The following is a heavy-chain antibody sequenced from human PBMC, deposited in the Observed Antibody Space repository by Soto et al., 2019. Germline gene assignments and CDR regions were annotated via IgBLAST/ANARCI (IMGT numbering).Heavy chain of an antibody. CDR2: ISGNGRST. J-gene: IGHJ3*02. D-gene: IGHD6-13*01. V-gene: IGHV3-23*01. CDR1: GFSFSSYA. CDR3: ARARTAGPNDAFDI. Sequence: GGSLRLSCAASGFSFSSYAMSWVRRAPGRGLEWVSSISGNGRSTYYADSVKDRFTISRDNAKNSLYLQMNSLRAEDTAVYYCARARTAGPNDAFDIWGQGTMVTVSS.